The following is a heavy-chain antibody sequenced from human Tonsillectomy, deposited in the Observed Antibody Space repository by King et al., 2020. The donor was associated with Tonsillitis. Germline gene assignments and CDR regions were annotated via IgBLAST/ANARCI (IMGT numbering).Heavy chain of an antibody. D-gene: IGHD2-2*01. CDR1: GGSISSYY. CDR3: ARGGDQLPLYYYYYMDV. V-gene: IGHV4-59*01. J-gene: IGHJ6*03. CDR2: IYYSGST. Sequence: QLQESGPGLVKPSETLSLTCTVSGGSISSYYWSWIRQPPGKGLEWVGCIYYSGSTDYNPSRKSRVTISVDTSKNQFSLKLSSLTAADTAMYFCARGGDQLPLYYYYYMDVWGKGTTVTVSS.